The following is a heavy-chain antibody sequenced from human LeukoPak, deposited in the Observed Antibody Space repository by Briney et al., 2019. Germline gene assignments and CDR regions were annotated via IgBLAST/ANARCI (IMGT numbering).Heavy chain of an antibody. J-gene: IGHJ4*02. V-gene: IGHV3-33*01. CDR3: ARGLMTPNAYCDL. CDR2: LWYDGRNK. D-gene: IGHD2-8*01. CDR1: GFTFRNYG. Sequence: GGSLRLSCAPSGFTFRNYGMHWVRQAPGKGLEWVSGLWYDGRNKAYADSVKGRFTISRDNTENMLYLQMNSLRDEDTAVYYCARGLMTPNAYCDLWGQGTLVTVSS.